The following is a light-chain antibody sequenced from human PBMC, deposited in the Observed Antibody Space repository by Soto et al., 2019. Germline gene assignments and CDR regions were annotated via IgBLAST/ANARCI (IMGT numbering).Light chain of an antibody. Sequence: QSALTQPRSVSGSPGQSVTISCTGTSSDVGSYNYVSWYQQHPGKAPKLMIYDVSKRPSGVPDRFSGSKSGNTASLTISGLQSEDEADYYCQSYDSSLTNAVFGGGTKLTVL. V-gene: IGLV2-11*01. CDR3: QSYDSSLTNAV. J-gene: IGLJ2*01. CDR1: SSDVGSYNY. CDR2: DVS.